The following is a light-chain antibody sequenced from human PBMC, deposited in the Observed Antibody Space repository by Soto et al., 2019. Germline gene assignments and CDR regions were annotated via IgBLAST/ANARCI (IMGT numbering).Light chain of an antibody. CDR1: QSVSSY. CDR3: KQYNNWWT. J-gene: IGKJ1*01. V-gene: IGKV3-15*01. Sequence: VLTQSPATLSVSPGDRATLSCRASQSVSSYLAWYQQKPGQAPRLLIYGASTRATGIPASFSGSGSGTEFTLTISSLQSEDFAVYYCKQYNNWWTCGQGTKVDIK. CDR2: GAS.